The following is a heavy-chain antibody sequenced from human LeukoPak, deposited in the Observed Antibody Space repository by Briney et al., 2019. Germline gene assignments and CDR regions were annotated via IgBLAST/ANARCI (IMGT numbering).Heavy chain of an antibody. J-gene: IGHJ6*04. D-gene: IGHD3-10*02. V-gene: IGHV3-48*03. CDR2: ISSSGSTI. Sequence: GGSLRLSCAASGFIFSSYEMNWVRQAPGTGLEGVSYISSSGSTIYYADSVKGRFTISRDNAKNSLYLQMNSLRAEDTAVYYCAELGITMIGGVWGKGTTVTISS. CDR1: GFIFSSYE. CDR3: AELGITMIGGV.